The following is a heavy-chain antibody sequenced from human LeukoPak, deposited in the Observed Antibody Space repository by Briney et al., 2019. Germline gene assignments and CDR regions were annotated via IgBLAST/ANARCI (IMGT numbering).Heavy chain of an antibody. Sequence: GASVKVSCKASGYTFTGYYMHWVRQAPGQGLEWMGWINPNSGGTNYAQKFQGRVTMTRDMSTSTVYMELSSLRSEDTAVYYCARAHSSGYLDWTPYFDYWGQGTLVTVSS. CDR2: INPNSGGT. CDR3: ARAHSSGYLDWTPYFDY. J-gene: IGHJ4*02. CDR1: GYTFTGYY. V-gene: IGHV1-2*02. D-gene: IGHD3-22*01.